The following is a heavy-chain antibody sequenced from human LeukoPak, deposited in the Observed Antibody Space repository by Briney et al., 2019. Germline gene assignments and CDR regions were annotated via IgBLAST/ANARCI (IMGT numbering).Heavy chain of an antibody. V-gene: IGHV4-39*01. CDR1: GGSISSSSYY. D-gene: IGHD6-6*01. CDR3: ASGARSSSIGRLDY. Sequence: PSETLSLTCTVSGGSISSSSYYWGWIRQPPGKGLEWIGSFYYSGSTYYNPSLKSRVTISVDTPKNQFSLKLSSVTATDTTVYYCASGARSSSIGRLDYWGQGTLVTVSS. CDR2: FYYSGST. J-gene: IGHJ4*02.